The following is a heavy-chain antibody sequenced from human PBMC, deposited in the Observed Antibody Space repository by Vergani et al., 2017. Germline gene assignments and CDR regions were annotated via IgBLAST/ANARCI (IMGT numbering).Heavy chain of an antibody. CDR2: IYYSGST. CDR3: ARHSTVEWLVKLGWIDP. CDR1: GASIRSSNYY. D-gene: IGHD6-19*01. V-gene: IGHV4-39*01. J-gene: IGHJ5*02. Sequence: QLQLQESGPGLVKPSATLSLTSSVSGASIRSSNYYWGWIRKPPGKGLEWIASIYYSGSTYYNPSLKSRVTISVDTSKNQFSLKLSSVTAADTAVYFCARHSTVEWLVKLGWIDPWGQGILVTVSS.